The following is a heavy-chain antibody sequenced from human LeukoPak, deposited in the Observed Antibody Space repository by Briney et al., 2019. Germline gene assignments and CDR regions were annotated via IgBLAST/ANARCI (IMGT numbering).Heavy chain of an antibody. V-gene: IGHV3-23*01. CDR3: AKFMGRIVVVPAASFDY. CDR2: ISGSGGST. J-gene: IGHJ4*02. Sequence: GGSLRLSCAASGFTFSSYAMSWVRQAPGKGLEWVSAISGSGGSTYYADSVKGRFTISRDNPKNTLYLQMNSLRAEDTAVYYCAKFMGRIVVVPAASFDYWGQGTLVTVSS. D-gene: IGHD2-2*01. CDR1: GFTFSSYA.